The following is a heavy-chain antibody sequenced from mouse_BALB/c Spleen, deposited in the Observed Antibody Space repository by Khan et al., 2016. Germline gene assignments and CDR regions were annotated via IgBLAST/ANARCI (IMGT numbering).Heavy chain of an antibody. Sequence: EVQLQESGPGLVKPSQSLSLTCTVTVYSITSDYAWNWIRQFPGNKLEWMGYISYSGSTSYNPSLKSRISITRDTSKNQFFLQLNSVTTEDTATYYCARTLLRLYYFDYWGQGTTLTVSS. J-gene: IGHJ2*01. D-gene: IGHD1-2*01. V-gene: IGHV3-2*02. CDR1: VYSITSDYA. CDR2: ISYSGST. CDR3: ARTLLRLYYFDY.